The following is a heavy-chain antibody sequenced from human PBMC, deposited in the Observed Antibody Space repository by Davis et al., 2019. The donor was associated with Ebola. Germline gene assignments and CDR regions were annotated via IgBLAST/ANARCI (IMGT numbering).Heavy chain of an antibody. CDR3: AKTLEVGPFIVVVPAAIGFDY. CDR1: GFTVSSNY. J-gene: IGHJ4*02. D-gene: IGHD2-2*02. Sequence: PGGSLRLSCAASGFTVSSNYMSWVRQAPGKGLEWVAVIWYDGSDKYYADSVKGRFTISRDKSRNTLYLQMNSLRAEDTAVYYCAKTLEVGPFIVVVPAAIGFDYWGQGTLVTVSS. CDR2: IWYDGSDK. V-gene: IGHV3-33*03.